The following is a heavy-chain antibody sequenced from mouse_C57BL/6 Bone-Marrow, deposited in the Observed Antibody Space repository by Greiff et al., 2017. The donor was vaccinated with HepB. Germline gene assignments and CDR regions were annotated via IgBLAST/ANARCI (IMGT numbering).Heavy chain of an antibody. Sequence: QVHVKQSGAELVRPGASVKLSCKASGYTFTDYYINWVKQRPGQGLEWIARIYPGSGNTYYNEKFKGKATLTAEKSSSTAYMQLSSLTSEDSAVYFCAREVTTVVFPYFDYWGQGTTLTVSS. D-gene: IGHD1-1*01. V-gene: IGHV1-76*01. CDR1: GYTFTDYY. J-gene: IGHJ2*01. CDR3: AREVTTVVFPYFDY. CDR2: IYPGSGNT.